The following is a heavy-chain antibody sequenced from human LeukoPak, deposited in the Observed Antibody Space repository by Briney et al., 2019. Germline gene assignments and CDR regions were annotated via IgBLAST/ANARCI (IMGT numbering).Heavy chain of an antibody. V-gene: IGHV4-61*02. Sequence: SETLSLTCTVSGGSISSGSYYWSWIRQPAGTGLEWIGRIYTSGSTNYNPSLKSRVTISVDTSKNQFSLKLSSVTAADTAVYYCAREQWLEIDYWGQGTLVTVSS. CDR2: IYTSGST. D-gene: IGHD6-19*01. CDR1: GGSISSGSYY. CDR3: AREQWLEIDY. J-gene: IGHJ4*02.